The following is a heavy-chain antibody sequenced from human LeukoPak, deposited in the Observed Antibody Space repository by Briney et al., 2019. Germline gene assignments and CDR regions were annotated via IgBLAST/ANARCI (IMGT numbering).Heavy chain of an antibody. Sequence: GGSLRLSCAASGFTFSSYSMNWVRQAPGKGLEWVSSISSSSSCIYYADSVKGRFTISRDNAKNSLYLQMNSLRAEDTAVYYCARCSGWYTGFDFWGQGTLVTVSS. J-gene: IGHJ4*02. CDR1: GFTFSSYS. V-gene: IGHV3-21*01. CDR2: ISSSSSCI. CDR3: ARCSGWYTGFDF. D-gene: IGHD6-19*01.